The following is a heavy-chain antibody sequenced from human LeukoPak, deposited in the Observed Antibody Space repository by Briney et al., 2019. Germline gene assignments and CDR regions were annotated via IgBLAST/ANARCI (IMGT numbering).Heavy chain of an antibody. CDR3: ARAGGWFDAFDI. CDR1: GGSISSYY. Sequence: SETLSLTCTVSGGSISSYYWSWIRQPPGKGLEWIGYIYYSGSTNYNPSLKSRVTISVDTSKNQFSLKLSSVTAADTAVYYCARAGGWFDAFDIWGQGTMVIVSS. D-gene: IGHD3-10*01. V-gene: IGHV4-59*01. J-gene: IGHJ3*02. CDR2: IYYSGST.